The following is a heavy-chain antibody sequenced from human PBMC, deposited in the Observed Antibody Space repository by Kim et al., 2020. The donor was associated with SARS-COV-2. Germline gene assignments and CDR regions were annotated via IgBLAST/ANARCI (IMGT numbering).Heavy chain of an antibody. V-gene: IGHV3-30*02. D-gene: IGHD6-6*01. Sequence: YVKTRFTISREHSKITLYLQMNRLRAGDTAVYYCAKEFIGSSSAFDYWGQGTLVTVSS. CDR3: AKEFIGSSSAFDY. J-gene: IGHJ4*02.